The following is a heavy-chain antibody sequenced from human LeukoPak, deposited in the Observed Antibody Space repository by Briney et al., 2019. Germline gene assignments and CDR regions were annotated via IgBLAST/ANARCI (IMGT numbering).Heavy chain of an antibody. CDR1: GGSISSGGYY. Sequence: SQTLSLTCTVSGGSISSGGYYWSWIRQHPGNGLEWIGYIYYSGSTYYNPSLKSRVTISVDTSKNQFSLKLSSVTAADTAVYYCASTAMVKFVGYYYYYGMDVWGQGTTVTVSS. J-gene: IGHJ6*02. V-gene: IGHV4-31*03. D-gene: IGHD5-18*01. CDR3: ASTAMVKFVGYYYYYGMDV. CDR2: IYYSGST.